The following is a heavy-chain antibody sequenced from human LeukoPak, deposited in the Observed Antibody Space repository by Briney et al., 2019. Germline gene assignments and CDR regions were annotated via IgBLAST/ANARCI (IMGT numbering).Heavy chain of an antibody. Sequence: RGSLRLSCAAFGFTFSSYSMNWVRQAPGKGLEWVSYISSRSTTTYYADSVKGRFTISRDNDKNSLYLQMNSLRDEDTAVYYCASPLDYSSPRYWGQGRQFSVSS. D-gene: IGHD6-19*01. CDR2: ISSRSTTT. CDR1: GFTFSSYS. V-gene: IGHV3-48*02. CDR3: ASPLDYSSPRY. J-gene: IGHJ1*01.